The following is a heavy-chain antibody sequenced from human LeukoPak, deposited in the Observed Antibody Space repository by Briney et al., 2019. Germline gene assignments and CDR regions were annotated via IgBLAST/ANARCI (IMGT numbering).Heavy chain of an antibody. Sequence: SETLSLTCTVSGGSISSGSYYWSWIRQPAGKGLEWIGRIYTSGSTNYNPSLKSRVTISVDTSKNQFSLKLSSVTAADTAVYYCARVGVPAFGVVSDWFDPWGQGTLVTVSS. CDR1: GGSISSGSYY. V-gene: IGHV4-61*02. D-gene: IGHD3-3*01. CDR3: ARVGVPAFGVVSDWFDP. CDR2: IYTSGST. J-gene: IGHJ5*02.